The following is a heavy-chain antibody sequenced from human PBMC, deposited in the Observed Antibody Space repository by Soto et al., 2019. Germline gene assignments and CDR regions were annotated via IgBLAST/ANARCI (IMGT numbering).Heavy chain of an antibody. CDR1: AVTFGDSY. CDR3: VRGGSGGLFIT. J-gene: IGHJ4*02. Sequence: VGSLRLFCAGSAVTFGDSYMSWIPYSPGKRLEWLSYISSGSRYPAYADSVKGRFTISRDTSKRSLYLQVMNLAADDTAIYYCVRGGSGGLFITWGQGTMV. D-gene: IGHD2-15*01. CDR2: ISSGSRYP. V-gene: IGHV3-11*06.